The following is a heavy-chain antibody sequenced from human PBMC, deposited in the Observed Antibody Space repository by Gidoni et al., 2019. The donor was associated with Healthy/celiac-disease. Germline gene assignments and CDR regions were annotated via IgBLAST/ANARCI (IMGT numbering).Heavy chain of an antibody. CDR2: INPSGGST. CDR1: GYTFTSYY. D-gene: IGHD6-6*01. V-gene: IGHV1-46*01. J-gene: IGHJ5*02. CDR3: ARERVAARAFNWFDP. Sequence: QVQLVQSGAEVKKPGASVKVSCTASGYTFTSYYMHWVRQAPGQGLEWMGIINPSGGSTSYAQKFQGRVTMTRDTSTSTVYMELSSLRSEDTAVYYCARERVAARAFNWFDPWGQGTLVTVSS.